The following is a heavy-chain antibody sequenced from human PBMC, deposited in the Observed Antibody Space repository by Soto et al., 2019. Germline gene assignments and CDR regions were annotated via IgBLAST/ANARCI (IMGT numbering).Heavy chain of an antibody. D-gene: IGHD2-15*01. Sequence: SETLSLTCTVSGGSISSGGYYWSWIRQHPGKGLEWIGYIYYSGSTYYNPSLKSRVTISVDTSKNQFSLKLSSVTAADTAVYYCAGETVVYYYGMDVWGQGATVTVSS. V-gene: IGHV4-31*03. CDR2: IYYSGST. CDR3: AGETVVYYYGMDV. J-gene: IGHJ6*02. CDR1: GGSISSGGYY.